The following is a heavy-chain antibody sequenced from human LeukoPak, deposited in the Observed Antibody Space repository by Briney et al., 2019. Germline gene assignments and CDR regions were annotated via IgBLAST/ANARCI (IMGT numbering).Heavy chain of an antibody. J-gene: IGHJ4*02. D-gene: IGHD2-21*01. Sequence: GGPLRLSCAASGFNVTSNYMNWVRQAPGEGLAWVSAIYTDGRTVYADSVKGRFTISRDNSKNTLYLQMNSMSVDDTAVYYCARGISAYGRALESWGQGALVTVSS. CDR3: ARGISAYGRALES. CDR1: GFNVTSNY. CDR2: IYTDGRT. V-gene: IGHV3-53*01.